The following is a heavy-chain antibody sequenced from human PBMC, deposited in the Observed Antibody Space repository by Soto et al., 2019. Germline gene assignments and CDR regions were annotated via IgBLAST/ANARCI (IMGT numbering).Heavy chain of an antibody. D-gene: IGHD3-3*01. CDR3: ARGLEWSWSLDP. V-gene: IGHV1-8*01. CDR1: GYTFTSYD. CDR2: MNPNSGNT. J-gene: IGHJ5*02. Sequence: QVQLVQSGAEVKKPGASVKVSCKASGYTFTSYDINWVRQATGQGLEWMGWMNPNSGNTGYAQKFQGRVTMTRNTSISTAFMELSSLRSEDTAMYYCARGLEWSWSLDPWGQGTLVTVSS.